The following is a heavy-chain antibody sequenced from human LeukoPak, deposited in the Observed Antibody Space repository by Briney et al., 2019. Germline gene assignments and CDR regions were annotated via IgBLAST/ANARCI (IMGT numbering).Heavy chain of an antibody. V-gene: IGHV3-21*01. J-gene: IGHJ4*02. CDR1: GFTFSSYS. CDR2: ISSSSYI. Sequence: GGSLRLSCAASGFTFSSYSMNWVRQAPGKGLEWVSSISSSSYIYYADSVKGRFTISRDNAKNSLYLQMNSLRAEDTAVYYCAREQSARYCSGGSCPAPPFDYWGQGTLVTVSS. D-gene: IGHD2-15*01. CDR3: AREQSARYCSGGSCPAPPFDY.